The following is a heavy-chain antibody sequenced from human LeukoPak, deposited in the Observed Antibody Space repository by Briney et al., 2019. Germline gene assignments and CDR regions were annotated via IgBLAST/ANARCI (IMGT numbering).Heavy chain of an antibody. Sequence: GGSLRLSCAASGFTFRNYAMSWVRQAPGKGLEWVSVIDGGGGPTYYADSVKGRFTISRDNSKNTLYLQMNSLRAEDTAVYYCAKVGGYYDFWSGYYYMDVWGKGTTVTVSS. V-gene: IGHV3-23*01. D-gene: IGHD3-3*01. CDR2: IDGGGGPT. CDR3: AKVGGYYDFWSGYYYMDV. J-gene: IGHJ6*03. CDR1: GFTFRNYA.